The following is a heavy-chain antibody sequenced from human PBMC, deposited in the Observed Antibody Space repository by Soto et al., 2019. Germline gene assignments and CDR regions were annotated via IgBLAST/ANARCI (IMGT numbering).Heavy chain of an antibody. V-gene: IGHV3-53*01. Sequence: EVQLVESGGGLIQPGGSLRLSCVASGFIVSSNHMSWVRQAPGKGLEWVSVIYSGHTTYYADSVEGRFTISRDDSKNTLYLQMNSLRVEDTAVYYCVRGPSYHILRLVEWPYGDYWGQGTLVTVSS. CDR2: IYSGHTT. CDR3: VRGPSYHILRLVEWPYGDY. D-gene: IGHD3-3*01. J-gene: IGHJ4*02. CDR1: GFIVSSNH.